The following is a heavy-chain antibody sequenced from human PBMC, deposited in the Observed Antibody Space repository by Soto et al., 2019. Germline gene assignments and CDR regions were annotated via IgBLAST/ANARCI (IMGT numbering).Heavy chain of an antibody. CDR2: ISAYNGNT. Sequence: ASVKVSCKASGYTFTSYAISWVRQAPGQGLEWMGWISAYNGNTNYAQKLQGRVTMTTDTSTSTAYMELRSLRSDDTAVYYCARDKAAAVETNWFDPWGQGTLVTVSS. CDR1: GYTFTSYA. V-gene: IGHV1-18*01. CDR3: ARDKAAAVETNWFDP. D-gene: IGHD6-13*01. J-gene: IGHJ5*02.